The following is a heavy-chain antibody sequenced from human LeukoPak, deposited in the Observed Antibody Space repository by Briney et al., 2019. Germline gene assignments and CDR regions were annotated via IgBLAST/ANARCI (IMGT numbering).Heavy chain of an antibody. D-gene: IGHD4-17*01. CDR3: ARDVHGDYGSGWFDP. CDR1: GGTFNNSA. J-gene: IGHJ5*02. V-gene: IGHV1-69*05. CDR2: IMPLFGTA. Sequence: SVKVSCKTSGGTFNNSAISWVRQAPGQGLEWMGGIMPLFGTAGYAQKFQGRVTITKDESTGTVYLELTSLTSDDTAVYYCARDVHGDYGSGWFDPWGQGTLVSVSS.